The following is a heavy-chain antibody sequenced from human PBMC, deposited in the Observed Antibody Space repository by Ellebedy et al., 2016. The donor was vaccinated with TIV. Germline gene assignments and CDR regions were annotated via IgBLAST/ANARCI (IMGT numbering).Heavy chain of an antibody. V-gene: IGHV1-69*13. D-gene: IGHD3-10*01. CDR1: GGNFSSYA. CDR3: ARLGSFGESMPPYYYYGMDV. Sequence: ASVKVSCKASGGNFSSYAISWVRQAPGQGLEWMGGIIATVDSADYAQNFQGRLKITADESRSTTKMELSSLRSEDTAVYYCARLGSFGESMPPYYYYGMDVWGQGTTVTVSS. J-gene: IGHJ6*02. CDR2: IIATVDSA.